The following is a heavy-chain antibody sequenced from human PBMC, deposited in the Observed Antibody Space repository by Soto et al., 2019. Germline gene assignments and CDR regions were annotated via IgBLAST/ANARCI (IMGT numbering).Heavy chain of an antibody. CDR3: ARWAMASAYYYYGMDV. Sequence: SEXLSLTCTVSGGSISSGDYYWSWIRQPPGKGLEWIGYIYYSGSTYYNPSLKSRVTISVDTSKNQFSLKLSSVTAADTAVYYCARWAMASAYYYYGMDVWGQGTTVTVSS. CDR2: IYYSGST. CDR1: GGSISSGDYY. J-gene: IGHJ6*02. V-gene: IGHV4-30-4*01. D-gene: IGHD5-18*01.